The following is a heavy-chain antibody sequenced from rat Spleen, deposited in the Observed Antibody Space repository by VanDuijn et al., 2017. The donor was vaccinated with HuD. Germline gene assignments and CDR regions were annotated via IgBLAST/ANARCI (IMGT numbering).Heavy chain of an antibody. D-gene: IGHD1-9*01. CDR3: TRDGTTGIFAYVMDA. CDR2: IWTGGST. J-gene: IGHJ4*01. Sequence: QVQLKESGPGLVQPSQTLSLTCTVSGFSLTNYNVHWVRQPTGKGLEWMGVIWTGGSTDYNSALKSRLSISRDTSKSQVFLKMNSLQTEDTAIYYCTRDGTTGIFAYVMDAWGQGASVTVSS. CDR1: GFSLTNYN. V-gene: IGHV2-30*01.